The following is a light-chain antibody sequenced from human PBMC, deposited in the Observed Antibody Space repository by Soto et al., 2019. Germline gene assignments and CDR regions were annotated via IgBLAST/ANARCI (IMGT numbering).Light chain of an antibody. V-gene: IGKV1-9*01. CDR1: QVISTS. CDR2: AAS. J-gene: IGKJ5*01. Sequence: DIQLTQSPSFLSPSIVESVTITCRASQVISTSLAWYQVKPGKAPKLLIYAASTLESGVPSRFSATVSGTEFSLTITSLQPEDFATYYCQQLFDSPITFGQGTRLEIK. CDR3: QQLFDSPIT.